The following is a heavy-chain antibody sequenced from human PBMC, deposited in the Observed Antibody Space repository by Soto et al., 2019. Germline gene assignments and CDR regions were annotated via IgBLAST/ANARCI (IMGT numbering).Heavy chain of an antibody. J-gene: IGHJ4*02. CDR1: GGSIIGYY. Sequence: SETLSLTCTVSGGSIIGYYWSWIRQPPGKRLEWIGYIYYTGSTNYNPSLRSRVTISIDTSKNQFSLKLSSVTAADTAVYYFARYPRLDYWGQGTLVTVSS. CDR2: IYYTGST. CDR3: ARYPRLDY. V-gene: IGHV4-59*08.